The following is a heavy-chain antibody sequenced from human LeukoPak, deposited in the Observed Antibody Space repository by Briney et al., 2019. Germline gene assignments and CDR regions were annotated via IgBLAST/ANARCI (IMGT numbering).Heavy chain of an antibody. CDR2: ISGSGGST. J-gene: IGHJ4*02. CDR3: AKDLSGSYLRFLTDY. Sequence: GGSLRLSGAASGFTFSSYTMNWVRQAPGKGLEWVSAISGSGGSTYYADSVKGRFTISRDNSKNTLYLQMNSLRAEDTAVYYCAKDLSGSYLRFLTDYWGQGTLVTVSS. D-gene: IGHD1-26*01. CDR1: GFTFSSYT. V-gene: IGHV3-23*01.